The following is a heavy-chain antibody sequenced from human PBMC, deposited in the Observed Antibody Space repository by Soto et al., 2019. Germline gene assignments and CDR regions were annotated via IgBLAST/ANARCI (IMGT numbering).Heavy chain of an antibody. V-gene: IGHV3-11*06. CDR1: VFTFSDYY. D-gene: IGHD5-12*01. CDR2: ISSSSSYT. CDR3: ASEDGYNFTLPQH. J-gene: IGHJ1*01. Sequence: LRLSCAASVFTFSDYYMSWIRQAPGKGLEWVSYISSSSSYTNYADSVKGRFTISRDNAKNSLYLQMNSLRAEDTAVYYCASEDGYNFTLPQHWGQRTLVTV.